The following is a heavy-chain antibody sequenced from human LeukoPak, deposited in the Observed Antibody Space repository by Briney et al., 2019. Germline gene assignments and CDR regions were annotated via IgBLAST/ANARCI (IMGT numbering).Heavy chain of an antibody. CDR3: ARYSMGLFDY. D-gene: IGHD2/OR15-2a*01. J-gene: IGHJ4*02. Sequence: PGGSLRLSCAASGFSVSNNYMSWVRQAPGKGLEWVSVIYSGGSTYYADSVKGRFTISRDNSKNTLYLQMNTLRAEDTAVYYCARYSMGLFDYWGQGTLVTVSS. CDR2: IYSGGST. V-gene: IGHV3-53*01. CDR1: GFSVSNNY.